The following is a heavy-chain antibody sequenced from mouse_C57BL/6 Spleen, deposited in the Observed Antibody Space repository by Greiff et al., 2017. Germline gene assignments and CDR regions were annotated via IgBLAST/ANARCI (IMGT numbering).Heavy chain of an antibody. J-gene: IGHJ3*01. CDR1: GYSFTSYY. D-gene: IGHD2-12*01. CDR3: ARSDYSNDVFAY. V-gene: IGHV1-66*01. CDR2: IYPGSGNT. Sequence: VKLVESGPELVKPGASVKISCKASGYSFTSYYIHWVKQRPGQGLEWIGWIYPGSGNTKYNEKFKGKATLTADTSSSTAYMQLSSLTSEDSAVYYGARSDYSNDVFAYWGQGTLVTVSA.